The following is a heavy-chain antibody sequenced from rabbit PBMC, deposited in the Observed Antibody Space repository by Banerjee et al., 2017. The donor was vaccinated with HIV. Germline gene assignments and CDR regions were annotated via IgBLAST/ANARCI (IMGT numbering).Heavy chain of an antibody. CDR1: GFSFSSGYY. CDR3: ARAGSTYYFGMDL. Sequence: QQLVESGGGLVKPGASLTLTCTASGFSFSSGYYMCWVRQAPGKGLEWIACIYADSSGTTYYASWAKGRFTISETSSTTVTLQMTSLTAADTATYFCARAGSTYYFGMDLRGPGTLVTVS. CDR2: IYADSSGTT. J-gene: IGHJ6*01. D-gene: IGHD4-2*01. V-gene: IGHV1S40*01.